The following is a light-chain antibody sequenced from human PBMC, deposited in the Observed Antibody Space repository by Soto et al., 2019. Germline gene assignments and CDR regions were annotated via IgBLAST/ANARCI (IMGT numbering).Light chain of an antibody. CDR3: QSYDSSQSGWV. CDR1: SSNIGAGYD. J-gene: IGLJ3*02. V-gene: IGLV1-40*01. CDR2: GNS. Sequence: QSVLTQPPSVSGAPGQRVTISCTESSSNIGAGYDVHWYQQLPGTAPKLLIYGNSNRPSGVPDRFSGSKSGTSASLAITGLQAEDEADYYCQSYDSSQSGWVFGGGTKVTVL.